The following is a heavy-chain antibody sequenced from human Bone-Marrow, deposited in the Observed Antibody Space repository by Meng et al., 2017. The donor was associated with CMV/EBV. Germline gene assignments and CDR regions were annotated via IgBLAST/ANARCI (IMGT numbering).Heavy chain of an antibody. D-gene: IGHD1-1*01. J-gene: IGHJ5*02. Sequence: GGSLRLSCKGSGYSFTSYWIGWVRQMPGKGLEWMGIIYPGDSDTRYSPSFQGQVTISADKSISTAYLQWSSLKASDTAMYYCARIGMERRLGWFDPWGQRTLVTVSS. CDR2: IYPGDSDT. V-gene: IGHV5-51*01. CDR1: GYSFTSYW. CDR3: ARIGMERRLGWFDP.